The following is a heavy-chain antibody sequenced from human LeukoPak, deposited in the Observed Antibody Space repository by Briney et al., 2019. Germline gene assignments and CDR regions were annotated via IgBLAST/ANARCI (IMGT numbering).Heavy chain of an antibody. D-gene: IGHD1-26*01. CDR1: GGSISNHD. CDR3: ASGPWELDF. V-gene: IGHV4-59*08. CDR2: MSGTGSGST. J-gene: IGHJ4*02. Sequence: SDTLSLTCSVSGGSISNHDRAWIRQPPGKGLEWIGYMSGTGSGSTYYSPSLASRVTISVDTSKNQFSLKLNSVVAADTAVYYCASGPWELDFWGRGILVTVSS.